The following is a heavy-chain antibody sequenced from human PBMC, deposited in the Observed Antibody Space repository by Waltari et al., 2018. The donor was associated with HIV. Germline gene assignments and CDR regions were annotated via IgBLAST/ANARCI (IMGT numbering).Heavy chain of an antibody. CDR1: GFTFSTAW. D-gene: IGHD2-21*01. J-gene: IGHJ4*02. Sequence: EVHRVDAGGGFVQPAGSVRAACTVSGFTFSTAWMIWVRQAPGKGLEWLGRIKSKNDGGTIDYAAPVKDRFTILRDDSKHTLYLEMSSLKIEDTGIYYCVTDAVAVPLDTAYWGQGTLVTDSS. CDR2: IKSKNDGGTI. CDR3: VTDAVAVPLDTAY. V-gene: IGHV3-15*01.